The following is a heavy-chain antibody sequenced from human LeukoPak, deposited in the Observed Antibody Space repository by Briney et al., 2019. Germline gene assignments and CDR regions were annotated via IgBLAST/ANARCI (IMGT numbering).Heavy chain of an antibody. Sequence: SGPTLVKPTQTLTLTCTFSGFSRRTNGEAVGWIRQPQGKALEWLALTYWDDEERHSPSLKNRLTITKDTSRNQVVLTVTNMDPVDTATYYCAHRRGGYFDSWGQGILVTVSS. J-gene: IGHJ4*02. CDR1: GFSRRTNGEA. D-gene: IGHD3-10*01. V-gene: IGHV2-5*02. CDR3: AHRRGGYFDS. CDR2: TYWDDEE.